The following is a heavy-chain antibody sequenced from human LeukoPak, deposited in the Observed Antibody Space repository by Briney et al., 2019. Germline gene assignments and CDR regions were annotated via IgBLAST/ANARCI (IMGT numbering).Heavy chain of an antibody. CDR2: IYYSGST. CDR1: GGSISSSSYY. D-gene: IGHD2-21*02. CDR3: ARGPLSQKNNWFDP. J-gene: IGHJ5*02. Sequence: SETLSLTCTVSGGSISSSSYYWGWIRQPPGKGLEWIGSIYYSGSTYYNPSLKSRVTISVDTSKNQFSLKLSSVTAADTAVYYCARGPLSQKNNWFDPWGQGTLVTVSP. V-gene: IGHV4-39*07.